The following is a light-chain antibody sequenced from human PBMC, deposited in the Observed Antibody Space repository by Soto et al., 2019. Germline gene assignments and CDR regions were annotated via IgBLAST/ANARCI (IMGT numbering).Light chain of an antibody. CDR1: QSVSSSY. CDR2: GAS. Sequence: EIVLTQSPGTLSLSPGERATLSCRASQSVSSSYSAWYQQKPGQAPRLLIYGASSRATGIPVRFSGSGSGTDFTLTISRLEPEDFAVYYCQQYGSSPRTFGQGTKVDIK. CDR3: QQYGSSPRT. V-gene: IGKV3-20*01. J-gene: IGKJ1*01.